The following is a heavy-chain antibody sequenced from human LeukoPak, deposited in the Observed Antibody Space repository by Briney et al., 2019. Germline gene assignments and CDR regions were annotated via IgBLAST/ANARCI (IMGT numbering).Heavy chain of an antibody. D-gene: IGHD3-22*01. Sequence: PGGSLRLSCAASGFTFSSYGMHWVRQAPGKGLEWVAVTWYDGSNKYYADSVKGRFTISRDNSKNTLLLQMNSLRAEDTAVYYCAREAHYDSSGYYFHYWGRGTLVTVSS. V-gene: IGHV3-33*01. CDR2: TWYDGSNK. CDR1: GFTFSSYG. CDR3: AREAHYDSSGYYFHY. J-gene: IGHJ4*02.